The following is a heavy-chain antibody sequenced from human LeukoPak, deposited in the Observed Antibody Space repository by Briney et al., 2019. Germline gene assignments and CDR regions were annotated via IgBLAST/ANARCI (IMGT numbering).Heavy chain of an antibody. CDR3: ATETNGRHYDY. D-gene: IGHD1-14*01. Sequence: GGSLRLSCAASGFTFSSYSMNWVRQASGKGLEWVASIGPTGSDRYHADSIKGRFTISRDNANNFLYLQMNSLRAEDTAVYYCATETNGRHYDYWGQGTLLTVSS. CDR2: IGPTGSDR. J-gene: IGHJ4*02. V-gene: IGHV3-21*06. CDR1: GFTFSSYS.